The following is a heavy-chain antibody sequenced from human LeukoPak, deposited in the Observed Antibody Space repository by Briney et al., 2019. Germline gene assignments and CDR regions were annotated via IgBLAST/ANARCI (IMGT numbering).Heavy chain of an antibody. CDR1: GFTFSCYW. CDR2: INSDGSTT. J-gene: IGHJ5*02. V-gene: IGHV3-74*01. Sequence: GGSLRLSCGASGFTFSCYWMHWVRQAPGKGLVWVSHINSDGSTTGYADSVKGRFTISRDNAKNTLYLQMNSLRAEDTAVYYCANSNWFDPWGQGTLVTVSS. CDR3: ANSNWFDP.